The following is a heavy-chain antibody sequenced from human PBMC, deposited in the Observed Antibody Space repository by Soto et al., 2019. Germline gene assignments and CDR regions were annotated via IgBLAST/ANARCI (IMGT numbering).Heavy chain of an antibody. Sequence: QVQLVESGGGVVQPGRSLRLSCAASGFAFSSYAMHWVRQAPGKGLEWVAVISYDGSNKYYADSVKGRFTISRDNSKNTLYLQMNSLRAEDTAVYYCARVYSYGPPYWGQGTLVTVSS. J-gene: IGHJ4*02. CDR1: GFAFSSYA. D-gene: IGHD5-18*01. CDR2: ISYDGSNK. V-gene: IGHV3-30-3*01. CDR3: ARVYSYGPPY.